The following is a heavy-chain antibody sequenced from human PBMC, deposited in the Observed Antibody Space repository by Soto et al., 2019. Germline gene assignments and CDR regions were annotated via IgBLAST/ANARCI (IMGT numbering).Heavy chain of an antibody. J-gene: IGHJ6*02. Sequence: QVQLVQSGAEVKKPGASVKVSCKASGYSFTSYGISWVRQAPGQGLEWMGWISAYNGNTNYAQKLQGSVTITTDTSTSTAYMELRRLRSDDTAVYYCARDNGFGESDVWGQGTTVTVSS. D-gene: IGHD3-10*01. CDR3: ARDNGFGESDV. V-gene: IGHV1-18*01. CDR1: GYSFTSYG. CDR2: ISAYNGNT.